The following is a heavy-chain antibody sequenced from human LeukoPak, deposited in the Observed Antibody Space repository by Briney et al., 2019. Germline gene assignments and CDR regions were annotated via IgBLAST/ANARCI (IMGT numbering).Heavy chain of an antibody. D-gene: IGHD6-13*01. CDR2: ISSSSSYI. J-gene: IGHJ4*02. V-gene: IGHV3-21*04. CDR1: GFTFSSYS. CDR3: TRASIVAADKRYFDY. Sequence: PGGSLRLSCAASGFTFSSYSMNWVRQAPGKGLEWVSSISSSSSYIYYADSVKGRFTISRDNAKNSLYLQMNSLRAEDTAVYYCTRASIVAADKRYFDYWGQGTLVTVSS.